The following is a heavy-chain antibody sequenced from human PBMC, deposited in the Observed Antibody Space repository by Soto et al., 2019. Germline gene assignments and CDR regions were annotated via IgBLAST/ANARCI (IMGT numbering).Heavy chain of an antibody. CDR2: IYWDDDE. CDR1: GFSLSNSGVG. V-gene: IGHV2-5*02. CDR3: KHKGGRGAGTYV. D-gene: IGHD1-1*01. J-gene: IGHJ6*02. Sequence: QITVKESGPTLVKPTQTLTLTCTFSGFSLSNSGVGVAWIRQPPGTALEWLALIYWDDDERYRPSLTSRLTSTTDTSKNQVVLTTTNVDPVDTATYFGKHKGGRGAGTYVCGQGTTVTVSS.